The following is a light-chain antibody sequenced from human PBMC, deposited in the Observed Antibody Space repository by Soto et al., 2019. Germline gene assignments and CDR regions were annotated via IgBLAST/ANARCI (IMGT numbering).Light chain of an antibody. CDR3: HQYARSLWT. Sequence: EIVLTQSPGTLSLSPGERATLPCRASQRFSGTSLAWYQQKPGQAPRLLIYGVSNRATGIPDRFSGSGSGTDFTFTIISLETEDFAVYYCHQYARSLWTSDQGT. V-gene: IGKV3-20*01. J-gene: IGKJ1*01. CDR2: GVS. CDR1: QRFSGTS.